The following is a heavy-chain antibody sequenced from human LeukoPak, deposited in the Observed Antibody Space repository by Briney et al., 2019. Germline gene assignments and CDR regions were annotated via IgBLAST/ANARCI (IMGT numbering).Heavy chain of an antibody. CDR3: ARERSSTSNYYYYYYYMDV. J-gene: IGHJ6*03. V-gene: IGHV3-66*02. D-gene: IGHD2-2*01. CDR2: IYSGGTT. Sequence: PGGSLRLSCAASGFTVSSNYMTWVRQAPGKGMEWVSVIYSGGTTYSADSVKGRFTMSRDNSKNTLYLQMNSLRAEDTAAYYCARERSSTSNYYYYYYYMDVWGKGTTVTVSS. CDR1: GFTVSSNY.